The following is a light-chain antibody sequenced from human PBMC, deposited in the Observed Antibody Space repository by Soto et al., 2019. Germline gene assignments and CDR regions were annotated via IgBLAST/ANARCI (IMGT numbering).Light chain of an antibody. CDR2: GAS. CDR1: QSVSSNY. Sequence: EVMLTQSPGTLSLSPGERATLSCRASQSVSSNYLAWYQQKSGQAPRLLIYGASNRATGIPDRFSGSGSGTDFTLTLRRLEPEAFAVYYCQQYDTSPRTFGQGTKVEFK. J-gene: IGKJ1*01. V-gene: IGKV3-20*01. CDR3: QQYDTSPRT.